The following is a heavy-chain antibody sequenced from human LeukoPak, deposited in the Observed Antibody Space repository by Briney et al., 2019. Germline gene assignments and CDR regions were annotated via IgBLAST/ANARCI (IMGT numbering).Heavy chain of an antibody. CDR2: IRYDGSNK. CDR1: GFTFSSYW. CDR3: AKMATMVRGVPFPFDP. V-gene: IGHV3-30*02. J-gene: IGHJ5*02. Sequence: GGSLRLSCAASGFTFSSYWMSWVRQAPGKGLEWVAFIRYDGSNKYYADSVKGRFTISRDNSKNTLYLQMNSLRAEDTAVYYCAKMATMVRGVPFPFDPWGQGTLVTVSS. D-gene: IGHD3-10*01.